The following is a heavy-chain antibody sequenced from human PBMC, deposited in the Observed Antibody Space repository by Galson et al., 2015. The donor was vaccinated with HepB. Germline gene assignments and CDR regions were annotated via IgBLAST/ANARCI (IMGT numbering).Heavy chain of an antibody. D-gene: IGHD6-19*01. CDR2: IWYDGSNK. CDR1: GFTFSSYG. V-gene: IGHV3-33*01. Sequence: SLRLSCAASGFTFSSYGMHWVRQAPGKGLKWVAVIWYDGSNKYYADSVKGRFTISRDNSKNTLYLQMNSLRAEDTAVYYCARDSENSSGLDYWGQGTLVTVSS. CDR3: ARDSENSSGLDY. J-gene: IGHJ4*02.